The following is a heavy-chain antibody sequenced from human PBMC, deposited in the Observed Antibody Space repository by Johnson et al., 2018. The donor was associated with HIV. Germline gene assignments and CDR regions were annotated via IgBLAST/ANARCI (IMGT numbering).Heavy chain of an antibody. CDR3: QGDSGSYHGNDAFDI. V-gene: IGHV3-13*01. Sequence: VQLVESGGGWVQPGGSLRLSCAASGFTFSSYDMHWVRQTTGKVLQWVSGIGTAGDTYYPGSVKGRFTISRENAKNTLYLQMKSLRAEDTALYYCQGDSGSYHGNDAFDIWGQGTMVTVSS. CDR1: GFTFSSYD. CDR2: IGTAGDT. J-gene: IGHJ3*02. D-gene: IGHD1-26*01.